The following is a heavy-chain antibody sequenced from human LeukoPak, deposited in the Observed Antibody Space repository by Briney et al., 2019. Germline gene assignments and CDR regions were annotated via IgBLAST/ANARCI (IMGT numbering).Heavy chain of an antibody. Sequence: PGGSLRLSCTASGFTFSSYGMHWVRQAPGKGLEWVAVIWYDGSNQQYADSVKGRFTISRDNSGNTVFLQMNSLRPEDTAVYYCVKGDCYDPFEHWGLGTLVTVSS. CDR2: IWYDGSNQ. CDR1: GFTFSSYG. CDR3: VKGDCYDPFEH. V-gene: IGHV3-33*06. D-gene: IGHD2-21*01. J-gene: IGHJ4*02.